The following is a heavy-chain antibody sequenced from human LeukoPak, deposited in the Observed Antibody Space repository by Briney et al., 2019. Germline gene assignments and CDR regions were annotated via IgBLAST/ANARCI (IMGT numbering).Heavy chain of an antibody. D-gene: IGHD3-16*01. CDR1: GFTFSNAW. CDR3: TTDTSVMITFGGVY. Sequence: PGGSLRLSCAASGFTFSNAWMSWVRQAPGKGLEWVGRIKSKTDGGTTDYAAPVKGRFTISRDDSKNTLYLPMNSLKTEDTAVYYCTTDTSVMITFGGVYWGQGTLVTVSS. J-gene: IGHJ4*02. V-gene: IGHV3-15*01. CDR2: IKSKTDGGTT.